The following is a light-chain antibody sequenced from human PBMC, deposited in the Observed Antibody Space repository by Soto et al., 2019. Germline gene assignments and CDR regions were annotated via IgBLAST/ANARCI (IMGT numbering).Light chain of an antibody. CDR2: DAS. CDR1: QSISDS. J-gene: IGKJ1*01. CDR3: QQYNAYSRT. Sequence: DIQMTQSPSTLSPSVGDRVTITCRASQSISDSLAWYQQKPGKAPDLLISDASSLERGVPSRFSGSGSGTEFTLTISSMQPDDFATYYCQQYNAYSRTFGRGTKVDIK. V-gene: IGKV1-5*01.